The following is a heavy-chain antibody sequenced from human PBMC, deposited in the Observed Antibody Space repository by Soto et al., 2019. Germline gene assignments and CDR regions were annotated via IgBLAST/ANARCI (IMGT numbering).Heavy chain of an antibody. V-gene: IGHV4-59*01. D-gene: IGHD3-22*01. J-gene: IGHJ4*02. Sequence: SETLSLTCTVSGGSISSYYWSWIRQPPGKGLEWIGYIYYSGSTNYNPSLKSRVTISVDTSKNQFSLKLSSVTAADTAVYYCARGEVTDYYDSSGPHLDYWGQGTLVTVSS. CDR2: IYYSGST. CDR3: ARGEVTDYYDSSGPHLDY. CDR1: GGSISSYY.